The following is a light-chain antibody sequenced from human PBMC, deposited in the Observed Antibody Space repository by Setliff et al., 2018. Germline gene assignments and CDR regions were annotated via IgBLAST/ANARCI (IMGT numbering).Light chain of an antibody. V-gene: IGLV1-44*01. CDR1: SSNIGTNT. CDR2: SNN. Sequence: QSVLTQPPSASGTPGQRVTISCSGSSSNIGTNTVNWYQQLPGTAPKLLIYSNNQRPSGVSDRFSGSESGTSASLAISGLQAEDEADYYCAAWNDSLNGHVFGTGTKVTV. CDR3: AAWNDSLNGHV. J-gene: IGLJ1*01.